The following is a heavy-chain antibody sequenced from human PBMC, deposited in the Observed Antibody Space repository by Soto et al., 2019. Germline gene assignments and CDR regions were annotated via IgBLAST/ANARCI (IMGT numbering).Heavy chain of an antibody. J-gene: IGHJ5*02. V-gene: IGHV3-23*01. D-gene: IGHD3-22*01. Sequence: GCLRLSCAASGFTFSSYAMSWVRQAPGEGLEWVSGIIGSGDSTYYEDSVKGGFTITSDNTKNTLYQQMNSLRVEDTAVYYCAKGSRYYDSGGSFNWFDPWGQGTLVTVSS. CDR3: AKGSRYYDSGGSFNWFDP. CDR2: IIGSGDST. CDR1: GFTFSSYA.